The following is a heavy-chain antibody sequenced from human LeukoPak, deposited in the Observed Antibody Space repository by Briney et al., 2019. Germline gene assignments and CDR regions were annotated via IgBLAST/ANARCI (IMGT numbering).Heavy chain of an antibody. V-gene: IGHV3-53*01. Sequence: GGSLRLSCAASGFTVSSNYMSWVRQAPGKGLEWVSVIYSGGSTYYADSVKGRFTISRDNSKNTLYLQMNSLRVEDTAVYYCARDLGPNNWFDPWGQGTLVTVSS. CDR2: IYSGGST. CDR3: ARDLGPNNWFDP. J-gene: IGHJ5*02. CDR1: GFTVSSNY.